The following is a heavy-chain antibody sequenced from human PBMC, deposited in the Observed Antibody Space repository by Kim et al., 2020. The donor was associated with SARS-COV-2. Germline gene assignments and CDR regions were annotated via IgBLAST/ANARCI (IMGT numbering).Heavy chain of an antibody. CDR1: GGSISSSSYY. CDR2: IYYSGST. V-gene: IGHV4-39*01. Sequence: SETLSLTCTVSGGSISSSSYYWGWIRQPPGKGLEWIGSIYYSGSTYYNPSLKSRVTISVDTSKNQFSLKLSSVTAAGTAVYYGARHPGLRPVVVVMDLDYWGPGTLFTVSS. D-gene: IGHD2-2*01. CDR3: ARHPGLRPVVVVMDLDY. J-gene: IGHJ4*03.